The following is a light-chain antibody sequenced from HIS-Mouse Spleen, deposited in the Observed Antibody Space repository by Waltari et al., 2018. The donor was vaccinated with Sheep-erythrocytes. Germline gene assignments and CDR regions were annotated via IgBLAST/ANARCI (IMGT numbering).Light chain of an antibody. CDR3: CSYAGSYNHV. CDR2: DVS. J-gene: IGLJ1*01. Sequence: QSALTQPRSVSGSPGQSVTLSCTGTSSDVGCYNYVYWYQQHPGKAPKLMIYDVSKRPSGVPDRFSGSKSGNTASLTISGLQAEDEADYYCCSYAGSYNHVFATGTKVTVL. V-gene: IGLV2-11*01. CDR1: SSDVGCYNY.